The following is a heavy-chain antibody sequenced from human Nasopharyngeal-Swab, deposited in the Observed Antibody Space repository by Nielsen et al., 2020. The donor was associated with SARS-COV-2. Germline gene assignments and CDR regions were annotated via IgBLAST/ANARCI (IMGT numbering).Heavy chain of an antibody. CDR1: GFTFSSYG. CDR3: AKDLFCSSTSCYVLYYYGMDV. V-gene: IGHV3-30*02. D-gene: IGHD2-2*01. Sequence: GESLKISCAASGFTFSSYGMHWVRQAPGKGLEWVAVIWYDGSNKYYADSVKGRFTISRDNSKNTLYLQMNSLRAEDTAVYYCAKDLFCSSTSCYVLYYYGMDVWGQGTTVTVSS. CDR2: IWYDGSNK. J-gene: IGHJ6*02.